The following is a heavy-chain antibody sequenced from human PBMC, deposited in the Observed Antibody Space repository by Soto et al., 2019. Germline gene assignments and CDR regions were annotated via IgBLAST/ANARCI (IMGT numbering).Heavy chain of an antibody. CDR2: IIPIFGTA. J-gene: IGHJ5*02. CDR3: ARDNNWNSRDKNWFDP. CDR1: GGTFSSYA. V-gene: IGHV1-69*06. Sequence: KVSCKASGGTFSSYAISWVRQAPGQGLEWMGGIIPIFGTANYAQKFQGRVTITADKSTSTAYMELSSLRSEDTAVYYCARDNNWNSRDKNWFDPWGQGTLVTVSS. D-gene: IGHD1-7*01.